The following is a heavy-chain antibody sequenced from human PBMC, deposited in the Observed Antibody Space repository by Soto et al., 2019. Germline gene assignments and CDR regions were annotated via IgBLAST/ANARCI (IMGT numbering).Heavy chain of an antibody. CDR2: ISAYNGNT. V-gene: IGHV1-18*04. J-gene: IGHJ6*02. Sequence: QVQLVQSGAEVKKPGASVKVSCKASGYTFTSYGISWVRQAPGQGLEWMGWISAYNGNTNYAQKLQGRVPMTTDTSPSTAYMELRSLRSDDTAVYYCARVSGSGWCYYYYGMDVWGQGTTVTVSS. D-gene: IGHD6-19*01. CDR3: ARVSGSGWCYYYYGMDV. CDR1: GYTFTSYG.